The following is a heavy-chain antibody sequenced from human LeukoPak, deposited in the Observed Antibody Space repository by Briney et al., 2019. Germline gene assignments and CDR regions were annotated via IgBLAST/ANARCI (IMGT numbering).Heavy chain of an antibody. CDR2: ISSSSSYI. CDR1: GFTFSSYS. Sequence: GGSLRLSCAASGFTFSSYSMTWVRQAPGKGLEWVSSISSSSSYIYYADSVKGRFTISRDNAKNSLYLQMNSLRAEDTAVYYCARTPIFGSGNNDYRGQGTLVTVSS. D-gene: IGHD3-10*01. V-gene: IGHV3-21*01. J-gene: IGHJ4*02. CDR3: ARTPIFGSGNNDY.